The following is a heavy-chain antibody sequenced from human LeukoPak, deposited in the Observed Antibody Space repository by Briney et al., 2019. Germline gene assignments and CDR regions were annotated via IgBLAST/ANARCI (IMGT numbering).Heavy chain of an antibody. CDR3: AAGGTSAP. D-gene: IGHD1/OR15-1a*01. Sequence: GESLKISCKGSGYSFTSYWISWVRQMPGKGLEWMGVISPGDSGIRYSPSFQGQATISVDKSISTAYLQWSSLKASDSAMYYCAAGGTSAPWGQGTLVTVSS. CDR2: ISPGDSGI. CDR1: GYSFTSYW. J-gene: IGHJ5*02. V-gene: IGHV5-51*01.